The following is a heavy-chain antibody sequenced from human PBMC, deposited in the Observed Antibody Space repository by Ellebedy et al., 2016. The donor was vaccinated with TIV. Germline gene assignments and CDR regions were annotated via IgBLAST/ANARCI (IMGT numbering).Heavy chain of an antibody. J-gene: IGHJ4*02. Sequence: GESLKISXAASGFTVSSNYMSWVRQAPGKGLEWVSVIYSGGSTYYADSVKGRFTISRDNSKNTLYLQMNSLRAEDTAVYYCARDSGSYYGGGDYWGQGTLVTVSS. CDR3: ARDSGSYYGGGDY. CDR1: GFTVSSNY. V-gene: IGHV3-66*01. CDR2: IYSGGST. D-gene: IGHD1-26*01.